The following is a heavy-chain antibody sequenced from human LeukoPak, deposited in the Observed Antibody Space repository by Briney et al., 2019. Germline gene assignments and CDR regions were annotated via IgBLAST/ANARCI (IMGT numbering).Heavy chain of an antibody. CDR2: IYTSGST. CDR1: GGSISSYY. V-gene: IGHV4-4*09. Sequence: SETLSLTCTVSGGSISSYYWSWIRQPPGKGLEWIGYIYTSGSTNYNPSLKSRVTISVDTSKNQFSLKLSSVTAADTAVYYCARTQLTYYYYYMDVWVKGTTVTVSS. CDR3: ARTQLTYYYYYMDV. D-gene: IGHD2-2*01. J-gene: IGHJ6*03.